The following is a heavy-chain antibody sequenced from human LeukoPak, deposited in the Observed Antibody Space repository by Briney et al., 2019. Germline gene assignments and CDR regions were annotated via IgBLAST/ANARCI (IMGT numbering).Heavy chain of an antibody. CDR2: ISWNSGSI. Sequence: PGGSLRLSCAASGFTFDDYAMHWVRQAPGKGLEWVSGISWNSGSIGYADSVKGRFTISRDNAKNSLYLQMNSLRAEDTAVYYCARESKGMDVWGQGTTVTVSS. CDR3: ARESKGMDV. CDR1: GFTFDDYA. J-gene: IGHJ6*02. V-gene: IGHV3-9*01.